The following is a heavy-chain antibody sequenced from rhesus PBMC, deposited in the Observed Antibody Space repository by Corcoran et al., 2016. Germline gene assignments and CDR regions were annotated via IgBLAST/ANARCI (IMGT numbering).Heavy chain of an antibody. CDR3: AKVLYSTSL. D-gene: IGHD3-16*01. CDR1: GFAFSSFG. CDR2: MSRDGDRT. V-gene: IGHV3S5*01. Sequence: EVQLVESGGGLVQPGGSLRLSCAASGFAFSSFGMTWVRQAPGKDLEYDSHMSRDGDRTDYPDPAQGRFTITRENSKNTVSLQMNSLRSEDTAVYYCAKVLYSTSLWGQGVMVTVSS. J-gene: IGHJ4*01.